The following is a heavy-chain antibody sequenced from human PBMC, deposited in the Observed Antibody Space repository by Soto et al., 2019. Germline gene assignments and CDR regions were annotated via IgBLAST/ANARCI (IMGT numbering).Heavy chain of an antibody. Sequence: SGPTLVNPTQTLTLTCTFSGFSLSTSGMRVSWIRQPPGKALEWLARIDWDDDKFYSTSLKTRLTISKDTSKNQVVLTMTNMDPVDTATYYCARTFPYCSGGSCSYYFDYWGQGTLVTVSS. CDR2: IDWDDDK. CDR1: GFSLSTSGMR. J-gene: IGHJ4*02. V-gene: IGHV2-70*04. CDR3: ARTFPYCSGGSCSYYFDY. D-gene: IGHD2-15*01.